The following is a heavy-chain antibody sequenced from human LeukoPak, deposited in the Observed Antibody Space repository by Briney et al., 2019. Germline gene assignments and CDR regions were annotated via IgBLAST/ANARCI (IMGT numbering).Heavy chain of an antibody. Sequence: GGSLRLSCAAPGFTFSSCAMSWVRQAPGKGLEWVSAISGSGGSTYYADSVKGRFTISRDNSKNTLYLQMNSLRAEDTAVYYCAKTAEYYYDSSGPSDYWGQGTLVTVSS. J-gene: IGHJ4*02. D-gene: IGHD3-22*01. V-gene: IGHV3-23*01. CDR2: ISGSGGST. CDR3: AKTAEYYYDSSGPSDY. CDR1: GFTFSSCA.